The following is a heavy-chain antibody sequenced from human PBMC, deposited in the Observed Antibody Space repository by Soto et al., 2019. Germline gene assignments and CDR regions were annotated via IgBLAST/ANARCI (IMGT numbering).Heavy chain of an antibody. Sequence: PGGSLRLSCAASGFTFSSYAMSWVRQAPGKGLEWVSAISGSGGSTYYADSVKGRFTISRDNSKNTLYLQMNSLRAEDTAVYYCAKEGYDSSGYYYWWSPIDYWGQGTLVTVSS. CDR1: GFTFSSYA. D-gene: IGHD3-22*01. J-gene: IGHJ4*02. CDR2: ISGSGGST. CDR3: AKEGYDSSGYYYWWSPIDY. V-gene: IGHV3-23*01.